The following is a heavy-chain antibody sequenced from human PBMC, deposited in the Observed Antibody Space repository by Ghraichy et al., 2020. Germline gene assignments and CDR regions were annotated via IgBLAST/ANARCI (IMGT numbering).Heavy chain of an antibody. V-gene: IGHV3-23*01. CDR3: AKPAYGDYNPIHS. D-gene: IGHD4-17*01. J-gene: IGHJ4*02. Sequence: GGSLRLSCAASGFTFTSYGMGWVRQAPRKGLEWVSFISGAGGSTYYADSVKGRFTISRDNFKNMVLLEMNSLRAEDTALYYCAKPAYGDYNPIHSWGQGTLVTVSS. CDR2: ISGAGGST. CDR1: GFTFTSYG.